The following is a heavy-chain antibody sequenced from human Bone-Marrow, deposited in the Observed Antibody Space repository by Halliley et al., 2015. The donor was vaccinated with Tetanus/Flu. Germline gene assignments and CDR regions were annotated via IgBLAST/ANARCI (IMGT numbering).Heavy chain of an antibody. J-gene: IGHJ6*02. Sequence: TLSLTCTVSGGSVSTYYWSWIRQSPGKGLEWIGYIYNSGSSSYNPSLRSRVTISVDTSKNQFSLRLSSVTTADTAVYYCARDYDFWSGSPTGHGVDVWGQGTTVPVSS. CDR2: IYNSGSS. CDR3: ARDYDFWSGSPTGHGVDV. V-gene: IGHV4-59*02. D-gene: IGHD3-3*01. CDR1: GGSVSTYY.